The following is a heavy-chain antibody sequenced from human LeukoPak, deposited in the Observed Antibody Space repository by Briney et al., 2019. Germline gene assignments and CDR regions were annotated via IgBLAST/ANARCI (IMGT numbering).Heavy chain of an antibody. V-gene: IGHV4-59*01. CDR3: ARGFGELSFEILFDP. D-gene: IGHD3-10*01. J-gene: IGHJ5*02. CDR2: IYYSGST. CDR1: GGSISSYY. Sequence: PSETLSLTCTVSGGSISSYYWSWIRQPPGKGLEWIGYIYYSGSTYYNPSLKSRVTISVDTSKNQFSLKLTSVTAADTAVYYCARGFGELSFEILFDPWGQGTLVTVSS.